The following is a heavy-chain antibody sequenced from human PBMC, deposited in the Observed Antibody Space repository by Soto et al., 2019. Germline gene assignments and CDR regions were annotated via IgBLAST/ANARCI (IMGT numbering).Heavy chain of an antibody. J-gene: IGHJ4*02. D-gene: IGHD6-13*01. CDR1: GYTFTSYD. Sequence: ASVKVSCKASGYTFTSYDINWVRQATGQGLEWMGWMNPNSGNTGYAQKFQGRVTMTRNTSISTAYMELSSLRSEDTAVYYCARSDSSSWYDIGYWGQGTLVTVSS. CDR2: MNPNSGNT. V-gene: IGHV1-8*01. CDR3: ARSDSSSWYDIGY.